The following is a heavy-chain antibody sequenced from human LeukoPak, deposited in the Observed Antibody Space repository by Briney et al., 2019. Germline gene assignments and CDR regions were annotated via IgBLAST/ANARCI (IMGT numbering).Heavy chain of an antibody. CDR3: ARFYGGSAFDI. CDR2: INTDGSST. Sequence: PGGSLRLSCAASGFTFSSYWMHWVRQAPGKGLVWVSRINTDGSSTSYADSVKGRFTISRDNAKNTLYLQMNSLRGEDTAVYYCARFYGGSAFDIWGQGTMVTVSS. CDR1: GFTFSSYW. V-gene: IGHV3-74*01. D-gene: IGHD3-16*01. J-gene: IGHJ3*02.